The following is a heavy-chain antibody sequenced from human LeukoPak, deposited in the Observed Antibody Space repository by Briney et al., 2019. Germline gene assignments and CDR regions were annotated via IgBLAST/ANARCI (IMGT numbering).Heavy chain of an antibody. Sequence: GASVKVSCKASGGTFSSYAISWVRQAPGQGLEWMGGIIPIFGTANYAQKFQGRVTITADESTSTAYMELSSLRSEGTAVYYCARDRNFWSGPNWFDPWGQGTLVTVSS. J-gene: IGHJ5*02. CDR3: ARDRNFWSGPNWFDP. V-gene: IGHV1-69*13. CDR2: IIPIFGTA. D-gene: IGHD3-3*01. CDR1: GGTFSSYA.